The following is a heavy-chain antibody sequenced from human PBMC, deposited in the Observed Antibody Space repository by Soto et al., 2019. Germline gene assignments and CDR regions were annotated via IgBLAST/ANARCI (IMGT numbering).Heavy chain of an antibody. CDR3: ATNTVVKPFFDY. CDR1: GYTFTGYY. J-gene: IGHJ4*02. V-gene: IGHV1-2*04. Sequence: ASVKVSCKASGYTFTGYYMHWVRQAPGQGLEWMGWINPNSGGTNYAQKFQGWVTMTRDPSISTAYMELSRLRSDDTAVYYCATNTVVKPFFDYWGQGTLVTVSS. D-gene: IGHD2-15*01. CDR2: INPNSGGT.